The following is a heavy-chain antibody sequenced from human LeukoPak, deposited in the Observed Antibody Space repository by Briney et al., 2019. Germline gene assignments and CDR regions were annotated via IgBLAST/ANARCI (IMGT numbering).Heavy chain of an antibody. Sequence: GGSLRLSCKASGFTFTSYAMGWVRQAPGKGLEWVSVLGGTGTSTYYAESVRGRFTISRDKSKSTLFLQMNGLRAEDTAVYFCAREAFYSSGWLSLFGYWGQGTLVTVSS. V-gene: IGHV3-23*01. CDR3: AREAFYSSGWLSLFGY. CDR2: LGGTGTST. D-gene: IGHD6-19*01. J-gene: IGHJ4*02. CDR1: GFTFTSYA.